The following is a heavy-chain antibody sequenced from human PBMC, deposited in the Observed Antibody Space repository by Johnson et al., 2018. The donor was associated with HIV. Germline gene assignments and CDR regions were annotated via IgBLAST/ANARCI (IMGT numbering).Heavy chain of an antibody. CDR1: GFTFGSYA. Sequence: VQLVESGGGLVQPGGSLRLSCAASGFTFGSYAMSWVRQAPGKGLEWVSVIYSGGSTYYADSVKGRFTISRDNSKNTLYLQMNSLRAEDTAVYYCARDDLRDTGAFDIWGQGTMVTVSS. D-gene: IGHD2-8*02. V-gene: IGHV3-66*02. CDR2: IYSGGST. CDR3: ARDDLRDTGAFDI. J-gene: IGHJ3*02.